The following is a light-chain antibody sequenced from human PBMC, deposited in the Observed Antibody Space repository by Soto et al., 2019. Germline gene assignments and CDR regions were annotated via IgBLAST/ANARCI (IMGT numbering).Light chain of an antibody. CDR1: QSVSSNY. CDR2: RAS. Sequence: EIVLTQSPVTLSLSLGERATLSCRASQSVSSNYVAWYQQKPGQVPTVLIYRASTRATGIPDRFSGSGSGTDFTLTISRLEPEDFAVYYCQQYGSSPLTFGGGTKVDIK. J-gene: IGKJ4*01. V-gene: IGKV3-20*01. CDR3: QQYGSSPLT.